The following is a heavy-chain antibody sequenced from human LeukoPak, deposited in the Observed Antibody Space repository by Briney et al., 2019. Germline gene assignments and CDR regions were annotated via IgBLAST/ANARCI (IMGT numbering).Heavy chain of an antibody. D-gene: IGHD6-13*01. CDR3: AREGLGAAAGTFDY. CDR2: ISANGHNT. CDR1: GFTFSNYA. V-gene: IGHV3-23*01. J-gene: IGHJ4*02. Sequence: PGGSLRLSCAASGFTFSNYAMSWVRQAPGKGLAWISIISANGHNTDYADSVKGRFTISRDNSKNTLSLQMNSLRADDTAAYYCAREGLGAAAGTFDYWGQGTLVTVSS.